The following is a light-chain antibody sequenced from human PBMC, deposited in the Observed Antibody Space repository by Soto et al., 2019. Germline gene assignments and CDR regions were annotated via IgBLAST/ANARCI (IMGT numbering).Light chain of an antibody. CDR2: GKS. Sequence: QSVLTQPASVSGAAGQRVTISCTGSSSNIGTGYDVHWYQQLPGTAPKLLIYGKSNRPSGVPDRFSGSKSGTSASLAITGLQAEDEADYSCQSYDSSLSGSVFGGGTQLTVL. CDR3: QSYDSSLSGSV. J-gene: IGLJ2*01. CDR1: SSNIGTGYD. V-gene: IGLV1-40*01.